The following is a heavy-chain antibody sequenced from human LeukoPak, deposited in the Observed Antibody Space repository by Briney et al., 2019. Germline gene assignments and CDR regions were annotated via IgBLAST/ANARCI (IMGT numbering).Heavy chain of an antibody. Sequence: ASVKVSCKASGYTFTGYYMHWVRQAPGQGLEWMGWINPNSGGTNYAQKFQGRVTMTRDTSISTAYMELSRLRSDDTAVYYCARNGVYYGSGSYYSFSYYYMDVWGKGTTVTISS. CDR1: GYTFTGYY. CDR3: ARNGVYYGSGSYYSFSYYYMDV. CDR2: INPNSGGT. V-gene: IGHV1-2*02. J-gene: IGHJ6*03. D-gene: IGHD3-10*01.